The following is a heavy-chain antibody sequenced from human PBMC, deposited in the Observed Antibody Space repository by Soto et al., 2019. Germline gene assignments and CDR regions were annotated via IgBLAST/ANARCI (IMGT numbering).Heavy chain of an antibody. CDR1: GFSFSSYS. Sequence: GGSLRLSCAASGFSFSSYSMNWVRQAPGKGLEWVSSISSSSSYIYYADSVKGRFTISRDNAKNSLYLQMNSLRAEDTAVYYCARASDGYNYRELDYWAQGTLVTVSS. V-gene: IGHV3-21*01. D-gene: IGHD5-12*01. J-gene: IGHJ4*02. CDR3: ARASDGYNYRELDY. CDR2: ISSSSSYI.